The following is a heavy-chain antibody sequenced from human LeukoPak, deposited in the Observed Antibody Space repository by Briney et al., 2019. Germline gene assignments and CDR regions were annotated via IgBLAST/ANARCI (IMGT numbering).Heavy chain of an antibody. CDR1: GFTFSSYG. Sequence: GGSLRLSCAASGFTFSSYGMHWVRQAPGKGLEWVAFIRYDGSNKYYADSVKGRFTISRDNSKNTLYLQMNSLRAEDTAVYYCAKDRYYYDSSGFGGYWGQGTLVTVSS. J-gene: IGHJ4*02. CDR2: IRYDGSNK. V-gene: IGHV3-30*02. CDR3: AKDRYYYDSSGFGGY. D-gene: IGHD3-22*01.